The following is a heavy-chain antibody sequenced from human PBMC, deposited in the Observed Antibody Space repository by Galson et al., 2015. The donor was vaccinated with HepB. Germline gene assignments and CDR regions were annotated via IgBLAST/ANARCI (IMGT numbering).Heavy chain of an antibody. V-gene: IGHV3-48*01. CDR3: AKDFNWPEGS. J-gene: IGHJ4*02. CDR1: GFSFSSHS. D-gene: IGHD3-9*01. CDR2: ISSSSSTI. Sequence: SLRLSCAASGFSFSSHSINWVRQAPGKGLEWVSYISSSSSTIYYADSVEGRFTISRDNSKNTLYLQMNSLRAEDTAIYYCAKDFNWPEGSRGQGTLVTVSS.